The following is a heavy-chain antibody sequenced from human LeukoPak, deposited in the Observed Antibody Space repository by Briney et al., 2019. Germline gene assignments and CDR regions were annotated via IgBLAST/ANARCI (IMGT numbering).Heavy chain of an antibody. V-gene: IGHV4-59*11. J-gene: IGHJ6*03. CDR3: ARSNNKNDYDSQSGYPNYYYYMDV. CDR2: IYYSGST. Sequence: SETLSLTCTVSGGSISSHYWSWIRQPPGKGLEWIGYIYYSGSTNYNPSLKSRVTISVDTSKNQFSLKLSSVTAADTAVYYCARSNNKNDYDSQSGYPNYYYYMDVWGKGTTVTVSS. CDR1: GGSISSHY. D-gene: IGHD3-3*01.